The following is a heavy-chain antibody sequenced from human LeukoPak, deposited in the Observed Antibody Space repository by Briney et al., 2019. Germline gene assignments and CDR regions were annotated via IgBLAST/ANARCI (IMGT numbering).Heavy chain of an antibody. CDR2: IRSKGYGGTT. CDR3: ARSYDVLTGYFPPDY. V-gene: IGHV3-49*03. CDR1: GFTFGGSV. J-gene: IGHJ4*02. D-gene: IGHD3-9*01. Sequence: GGSLRLSCTASGFTFGGSVMSWFRQAPGKGLEWVGFIRSKGYGGTTQYAASVKGRFTISRDDSKNIAYLQMNSLKTEDTAVYCCARSYDVLTGYFPPDYWGQGTLVTVSS.